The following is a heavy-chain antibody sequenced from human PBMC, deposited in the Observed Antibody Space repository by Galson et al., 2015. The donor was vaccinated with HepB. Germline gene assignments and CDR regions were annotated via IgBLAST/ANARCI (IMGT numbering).Heavy chain of an antibody. J-gene: IGHJ3*02. CDR1: GGTFSSYA. V-gene: IGHV1-69*04. Sequence: SVKVSCKASGGTFSSYAISWVRQAPGQGLEWMGRIIPILGIANYAQKFQGRVTITADKSTSTAYMELSSLRSEDTAVYYCATPSLFGVVIEAAFDIWGQGTMVTVSS. D-gene: IGHD3-3*01. CDR2: IIPILGIA. CDR3: ATPSLFGVVIEAAFDI.